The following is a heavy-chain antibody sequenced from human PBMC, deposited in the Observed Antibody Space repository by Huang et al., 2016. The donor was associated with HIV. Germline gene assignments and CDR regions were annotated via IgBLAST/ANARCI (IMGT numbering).Heavy chain of an antibody. V-gene: IGHV3-30*10. Sequence: QVLLVESGGGVVQPGKSLRLSCAASGITFSNYDIHWVRQAPGKGLEWVTFISYGGANTHYIDSVKGRFSISRDSSQSTVYLQMDSLRPEDTGLYFCAGGKTSSWFQISVFGIWGQGTMVTVSS. CDR1: GITFSNYD. CDR3: AGGKTSSWFQISVFGI. CDR2: ISYGGANT. J-gene: IGHJ3*02. D-gene: IGHD6-13*01.